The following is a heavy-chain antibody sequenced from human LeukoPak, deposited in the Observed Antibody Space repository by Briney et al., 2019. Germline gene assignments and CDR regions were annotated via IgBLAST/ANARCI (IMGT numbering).Heavy chain of an antibody. J-gene: IGHJ4*02. D-gene: IGHD3-10*01. V-gene: IGHV3-64*01. Sequence: GGSLRLSCAASGFTFSNYAIHWVRQAPGKGLESVSVISSNGGNIYHANSVKGRFTISRDNAKNSLYLQMNSLRAEDTAVYYCARAGVFWAAITMVRGVSIDYWGQGTLVTVSS. CDR3: ARAGVFWAAITMVRGVSIDY. CDR1: GFTFSNYA. CDR2: ISSNGGNI.